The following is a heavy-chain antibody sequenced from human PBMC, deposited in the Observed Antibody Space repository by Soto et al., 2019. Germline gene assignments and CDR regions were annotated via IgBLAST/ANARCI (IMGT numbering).Heavy chain of an antibody. V-gene: IGHV4-61*01. CDR1: GGSVSSGSYY. J-gene: IGHJ3*02. CDR3: ARDLGGDAFDI. Sequence: QVQLQESGPGLVKPSETLSLTCTVSGGSVSSGSYYWSWIRQPPGKGLEWIGYIYYSGSTNYNPSLKSRVPISVDTSKNQFSLKLSSVTAADTAVYYCARDLGGDAFDIWGQGTMVTVSS. CDR2: IYYSGST. D-gene: IGHD3-16*01.